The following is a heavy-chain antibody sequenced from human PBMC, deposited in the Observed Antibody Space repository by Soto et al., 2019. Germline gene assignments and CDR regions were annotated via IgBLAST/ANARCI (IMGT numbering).Heavy chain of an antibody. D-gene: IGHD1-7*01. CDR2: IWYHGVDK. CDR1: GFTFSRQA. CDR3: AKDRDRGGNWNSWFDP. V-gene: IGHV3-33*06. J-gene: IGHJ5*02. Sequence: PGGSLRLSCAASGFTFSRQAMHWVRQAPGRGLEWVAVIWYHGVDKYYADSVKGRFTISRDNSKNTLYLQMNSLRAEDTAVYYCAKDRDRGGNWNSWFDPWGQGTLVTVSS.